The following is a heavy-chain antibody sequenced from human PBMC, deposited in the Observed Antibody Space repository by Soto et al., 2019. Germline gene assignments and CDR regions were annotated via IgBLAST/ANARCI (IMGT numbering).Heavy chain of an antibody. CDR2: IYHSGST. CDR1: GGSISSGAYY. Sequence: SETLSLTCTVSGGSISSGAYYWSWIRQHPGKGLEWIGYIYHSGSTYYNPSLESRVTLSVDTSRKQFSLKVSSVTAADTAVYYCARANYFDSSGPFDYWGPGTLVTVSS. V-gene: IGHV4-31*03. J-gene: IGHJ4*02. D-gene: IGHD3-22*01. CDR3: ARANYFDSSGPFDY.